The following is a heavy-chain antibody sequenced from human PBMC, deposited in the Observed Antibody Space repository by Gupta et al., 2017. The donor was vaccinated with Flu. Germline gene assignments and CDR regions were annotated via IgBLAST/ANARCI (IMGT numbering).Heavy chain of an antibody. J-gene: IGHJ6*02. Sequence: QVQLQQWGAGLLKPSETLSLTCAVYGGSFSGYYWSWIRQPPGKGLEWIGEINHSGSTNYNPSLKSRVTISVDTSKNQFSLKLSSVTAADTAVYYCARGRNRYQTYYYYGMDVWGQGTTVTVSS. D-gene: IGHD2-2*01. CDR3: ARGRNRYQTYYYYGMDV. CDR1: GGSFSGYY. V-gene: IGHV4-34*01. CDR2: INHSGST.